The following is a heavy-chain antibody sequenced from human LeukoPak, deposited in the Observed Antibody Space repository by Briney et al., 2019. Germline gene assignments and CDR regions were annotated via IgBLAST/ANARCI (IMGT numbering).Heavy chain of an antibody. Sequence: GGSLRLSCAASGFTFSSYAMHWVRQAPGKGLEWVAVTSSDLNVKLYADSVKGRFTISRDNSRSTLYLQMNSLRPEDTAIYYCAREGYYGSGSPPSLYFDYWGQGTLVTVSS. V-gene: IGHV3-30-3*01. CDR3: AREGYYGSGSPPSLYFDY. CDR1: GFTFSSYA. D-gene: IGHD3-10*01. J-gene: IGHJ4*02. CDR2: TSSDLNVK.